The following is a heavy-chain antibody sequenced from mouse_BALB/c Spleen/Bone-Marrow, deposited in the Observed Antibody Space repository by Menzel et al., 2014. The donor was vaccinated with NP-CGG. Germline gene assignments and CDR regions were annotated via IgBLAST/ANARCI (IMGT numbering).Heavy chain of an antibody. CDR3: TRRSLLSDYYSMDY. CDR2: INPSNGGT. Sequence: GAELVKPGASVKLSCKASGYTFTSYYLYWVKQRPGQGLEWIGEINPSNGGTNSNERFKSKASLTVDKSSSTAYMQLNSLTSEDSAVYYCTRRSLLSDYYSMDYWGQGTSVTVSS. V-gene: IGHV1S81*02. CDR1: GYTFTSYY. D-gene: IGHD2-10*01. J-gene: IGHJ4*01.